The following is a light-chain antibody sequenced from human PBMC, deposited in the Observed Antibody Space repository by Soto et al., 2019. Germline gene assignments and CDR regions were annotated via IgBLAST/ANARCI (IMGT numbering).Light chain of an antibody. CDR1: QSISSW. CDR3: QQYNSYST. J-gene: IGKJ2*01. Sequence: DIQMTQSPSTLSASVGDRITITCRASQSISSWLAWYQQKPGKAPKLLIYKASSLESGGPSRFSGSGSGTEFTLTISGLQPDDFATYYCQQYNSYSTFGQGTKLEMK. V-gene: IGKV1-5*03. CDR2: KAS.